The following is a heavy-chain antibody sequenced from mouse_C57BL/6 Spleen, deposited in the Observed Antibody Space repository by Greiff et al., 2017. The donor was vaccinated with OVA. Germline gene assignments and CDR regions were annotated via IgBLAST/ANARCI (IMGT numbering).Heavy chain of an antibody. J-gene: IGHJ4*01. CDR1: GFTFSSYA. D-gene: IGHD1-1*01. V-gene: IGHV5-4*01. CDR2: ISDGGSYT. CDR3: ARDRGTTVVAYYAMDY. Sequence: EVKLVESGGGLVKPGGSLKLSCAASGFTFSSYAMSWVRQTPEKRLEWVATISDGGSYTYYPDNVKGRFTISRDNAKNNLYLQMSHLKSEDTAMYYCARDRGTTVVAYYAMDYWGQGTSVTVSS.